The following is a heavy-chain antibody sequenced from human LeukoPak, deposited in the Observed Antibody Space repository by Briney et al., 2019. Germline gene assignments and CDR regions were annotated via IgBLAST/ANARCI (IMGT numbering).Heavy chain of an antibody. CDR2: IYYSGST. CDR3: AGDYPNGYFDY. V-gene: IGHV4-59*01. D-gene: IGHD4/OR15-4a*01. CDR1: GGSINSYY. Sequence: SETLSLTCTVSGGSINSYYWSWIRQPPGKGLEYIGYIYYSGSTSYNPSLKSRVTISLDTSKNQFSLKLSSVTAADTAVYYCAGDYPNGYFDYWGQGTLVTVSS. J-gene: IGHJ4*02.